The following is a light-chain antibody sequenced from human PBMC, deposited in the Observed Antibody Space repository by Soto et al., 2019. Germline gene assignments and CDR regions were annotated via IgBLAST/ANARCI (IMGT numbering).Light chain of an antibody. CDR2: GAS. V-gene: IGKV3-15*01. CDR3: QQYNNWPYT. CDR1: QSISSSY. J-gene: IGKJ5*01. Sequence: EIVLTQSPGTLSLSPGKRATLSCRASQSISSSYLAWYQQRPGQAPRLLIYGASTRATGIPARFSGSGSGTEFTLTISSLQSEDFAVYYCQQYNNWPYTFGQRTRLEVK.